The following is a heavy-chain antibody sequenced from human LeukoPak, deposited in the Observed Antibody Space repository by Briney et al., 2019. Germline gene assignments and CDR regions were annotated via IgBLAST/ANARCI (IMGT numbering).Heavy chain of an antibody. J-gene: IGHJ3*02. V-gene: IGHV4-39*07. CDR2: IYYSGST. Sequence: PSETLSLTCTVSGGSISSSSYYWGWIRQPPGKGLEWIGSIYYSGSTYYNPSLKSRVTISVDTSKNQFSLKLSSVTAADTAVYYCAIFKVVHDAFDIWGQGTMVTVSS. CDR1: GGSISSSSYY. CDR3: AIFKVVHDAFDI. D-gene: IGHD3-22*01.